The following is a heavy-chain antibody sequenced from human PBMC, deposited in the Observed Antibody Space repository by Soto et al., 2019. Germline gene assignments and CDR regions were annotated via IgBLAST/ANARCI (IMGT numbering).Heavy chain of an antibody. CDR3: AKNWNWGSLVH. CDR2: IYYGGST. J-gene: IGHJ4*02. CDR1: CDSISTDY. Sequence: SETLSLTCTVSCDSISTDYCSWILQSPGKGLEWIGFIYYGGSTNYNPSLKSLVTISVNTPKNQFSLKLSSVTAADTAVYYCAKNWNWGSLVHWGQGTLVTVSS. D-gene: IGHD7-27*01. V-gene: IGHV4-59*08.